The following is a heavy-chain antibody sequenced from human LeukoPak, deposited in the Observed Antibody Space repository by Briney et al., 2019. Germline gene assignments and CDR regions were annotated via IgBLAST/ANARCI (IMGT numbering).Heavy chain of an antibody. CDR3: ARVGRSGGSCYSFDY. CDR2: IYYSGST. Sequence: PSETLSLTCTVSGGSISSYYWNWIRQPPGKGLEWMGYIYYSGSTNCNPSLKSRVTISVDTSKNQFSLKLSSVTVSESAVYYCARVGRSGGSCYSFDYWGQGTLVTVSS. CDR1: GGSISSYY. J-gene: IGHJ4*02. D-gene: IGHD2-15*01. V-gene: IGHV4-59*01.